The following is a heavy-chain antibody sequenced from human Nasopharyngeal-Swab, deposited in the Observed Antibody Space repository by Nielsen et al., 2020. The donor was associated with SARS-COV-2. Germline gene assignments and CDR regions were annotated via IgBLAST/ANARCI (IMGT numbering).Heavy chain of an antibody. Sequence: SETLPLTCTVSGGSINSGDSCWSWIRQHPGKGLEWIGYISYRGSTYYNPSLKSRVTISVDTSKNQVSLNLSSVTAADTAVYYCARDYRGAGYYYYGMDVWGQGTTVTVSS. D-gene: IGHD1-26*01. CDR2: ISYRGST. CDR3: ARDYRGAGYYYYGMDV. CDR1: GGSINSGDSC. V-gene: IGHV4-31*03. J-gene: IGHJ6*02.